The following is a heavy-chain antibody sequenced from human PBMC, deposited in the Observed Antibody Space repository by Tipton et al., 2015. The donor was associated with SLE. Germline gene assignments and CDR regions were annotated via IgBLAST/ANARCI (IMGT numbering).Heavy chain of an antibody. J-gene: IGHJ4*02. CDR1: GGSISSSSYY. CDR2: IYYSGST. Sequence: GSLRLSCTVSGGSISSSSYYWGWIRQPPGKGLEWIGSIYYSGSTYYNPSLKSRVTISVDTSKNQFSLKLSSVTAADTAVYYCASFTMVRGDYWGQGTLVTVSS. D-gene: IGHD3-10*01. V-gene: IGHV4-39*01. CDR3: ASFTMVRGDY.